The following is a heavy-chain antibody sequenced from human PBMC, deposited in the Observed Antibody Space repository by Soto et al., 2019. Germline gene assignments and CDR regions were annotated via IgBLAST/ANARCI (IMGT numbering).Heavy chain of an antibody. D-gene: IGHD6-13*01. Sequence: GGSLRLSCAASGFTFSSYEMNWVRQAPGKGLEWVSYISSSGSTIYYADSVKGRFTISRDNAKNSLYLQMNSLRAEDTAVYYCARLVASSSWYDYYYYYGMDVWGQGTTATV. CDR1: GFTFSSYE. V-gene: IGHV3-48*03. CDR3: ARLVASSSWYDYYYYYGMDV. J-gene: IGHJ6*02. CDR2: ISSSGSTI.